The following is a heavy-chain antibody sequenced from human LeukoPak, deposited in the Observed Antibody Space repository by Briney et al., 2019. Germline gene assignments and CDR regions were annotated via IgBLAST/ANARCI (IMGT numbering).Heavy chain of an antibody. D-gene: IGHD3-22*01. J-gene: IGHJ5*02. CDR3: ARGYSSGYYYKGWFDP. CDR2: MNPNSGNT. V-gene: IGHV1-8*01. Sequence: ASVKVSCKASGYTFTSSDINWVRQATEQGLEWMGWMNPNSGNTGYAQKFQGRVTMTRNASISTAYMELSSLRSEDTAVYYCARGYSSGYYYKGWFDPWGQGTLVTVSS. CDR1: GYTFTSSD.